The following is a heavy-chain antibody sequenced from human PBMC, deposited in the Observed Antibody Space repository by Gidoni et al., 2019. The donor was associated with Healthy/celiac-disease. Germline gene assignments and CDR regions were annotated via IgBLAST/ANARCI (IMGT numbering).Heavy chain of an antibody. CDR1: GYTFTGYS. CDR3: ARLHGAVTTGVGYFDY. Sequence: QVQLVQSGAAVKKPGASVKVSCKASGYTFTGYSMHWVRQAPGQGLEGMGWINPNSGGTNYAQKFQGWVTMTRDTSISTAYMELSRLRSDDTAVYYCARLHGAVTTGVGYFDYWGQGTLVTVSS. V-gene: IGHV1-2*04. CDR2: INPNSGGT. J-gene: IGHJ4*02. D-gene: IGHD4-17*01.